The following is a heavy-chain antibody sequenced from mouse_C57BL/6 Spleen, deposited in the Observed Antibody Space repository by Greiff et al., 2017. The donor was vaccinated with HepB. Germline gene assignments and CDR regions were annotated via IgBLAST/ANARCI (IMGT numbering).Heavy chain of an antibody. CDR1: GYTFTDYY. CDR3: ARGGSGYGSFAY. D-gene: IGHD3-2*02. V-gene: IGHV1-76*01. CDR2: IYPGSGNT. Sequence: QVQLKESGAELVRPGASVKLSCKASGYTFTDYYINWVKQRPGQGLEWIARIYPGSGNTYYNEKFKGKATLTAEKSSSTAYMQLSSLTSEDSAVYFCARGGSGYGSFAYWGQGTLVTVSA. J-gene: IGHJ3*01.